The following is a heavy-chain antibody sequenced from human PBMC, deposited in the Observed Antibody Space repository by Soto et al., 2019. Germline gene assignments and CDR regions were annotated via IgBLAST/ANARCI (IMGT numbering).Heavy chain of an antibody. CDR1: GFTFSSYG. J-gene: IGHJ4*02. D-gene: IGHD3-10*01. CDR2: IWYDGSNK. CDR3: ARDFYYYGSGSYYNGGYFDY. Sequence: GGSLRLSCAASGFTFSSYGMHWVRQAPGKGLEWVAVIWYDGSNKYYADSVKGRFTISRDNSKNTLYLQMNSLRAEDTAVYYCARDFYYYGSGSYYNGGYFDYWGQGTLVTVSS. V-gene: IGHV3-33*01.